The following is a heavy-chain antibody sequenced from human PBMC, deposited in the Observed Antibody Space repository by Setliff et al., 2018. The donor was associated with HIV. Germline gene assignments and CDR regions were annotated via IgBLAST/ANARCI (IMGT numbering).Heavy chain of an antibody. D-gene: IGHD2-21*02. CDR2: MNPNSGNT. Sequence: ASVKVSCKASGYTFTSYDINWVRQATGQGLEWTGWMNPNSGNTGYAQKFQGRVTITRSTSISTAYMELSSLRSEDTAVYYCARVVTGGGNWFDPWGQGTLVTVSS. CDR3: ARVVTGGGNWFDP. V-gene: IGHV1-8*03. CDR1: GYTFTSYD. J-gene: IGHJ5*02.